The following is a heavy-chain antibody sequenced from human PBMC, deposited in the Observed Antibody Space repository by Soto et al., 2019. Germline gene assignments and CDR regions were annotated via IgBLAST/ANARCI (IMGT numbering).Heavy chain of an antibody. V-gene: IGHV3-64D*06. CDR3: VRGSDFWSGYYTRFDYYYYGMDV. CDR1: GFTFSSYA. J-gene: IGHJ6*02. Sequence: RLSCSASGFTFSSYAMHWVRQAPGKGLEYVSAISSNGGSTYYADSVKGRFTISRDNSKNTLYLQMSSLRAEDTAVYYCVRGSDFWSGYYTRFDYYYYGMDVWGQGTTVTVSS. D-gene: IGHD3-3*01. CDR2: ISSNGGST.